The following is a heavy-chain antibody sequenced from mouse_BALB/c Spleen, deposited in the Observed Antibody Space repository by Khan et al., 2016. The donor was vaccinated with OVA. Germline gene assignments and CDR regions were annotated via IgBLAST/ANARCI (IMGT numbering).Heavy chain of an antibody. CDR3: VKQNHGTLYAVDY. D-gene: IGHD2-1*01. CDR2: IWGDGNT. CDR1: GFSLTSYG. J-gene: IGHJ4*01. V-gene: IGHV2-3*01. Sequence: QVQLQQSGPGLVAPSQSLSITCTVSGFSLTSYGVSWVRQPPGKGLEWLGVIWGDGNTNYHSTLISRLSISKDDSKSKVFLKLNSLQTDDTATYXGVKQNHGTLYAVDYWGQGTSVTVSS.